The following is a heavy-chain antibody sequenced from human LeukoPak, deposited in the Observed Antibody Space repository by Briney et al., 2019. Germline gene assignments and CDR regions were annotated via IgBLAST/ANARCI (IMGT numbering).Heavy chain of an antibody. D-gene: IGHD2-2*02. Sequence: PSETLSLTCTVSGGSIGSYYWSWIRQSPGKGLEWIGYISDSGNLYYNPSLKSRVTISEDTSRTRFSLKLSSVTAADTAVYYCAREVCSSTTCYRRWFDLWGQGTLVTVSS. J-gene: IGHJ5*02. CDR1: GGSIGSYY. V-gene: IGHV4-59*01. CDR3: AREVCSSTTCYRRWFDL. CDR2: ISDSGNL.